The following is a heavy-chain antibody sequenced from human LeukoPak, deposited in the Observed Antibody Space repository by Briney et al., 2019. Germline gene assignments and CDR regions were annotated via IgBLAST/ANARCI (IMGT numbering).Heavy chain of an antibody. J-gene: IGHJ4*02. V-gene: IGHV4-59*01. CDR1: GGSISSYY. CDR3: ARLVYSYGQERFDY. Sequence: SETLSLTCTVSGGSISSYYWSWIRQPPGKGLERIGYIYYSGSTNYNPSLKSRVTISVDTSKNQFSLKLSSVTAADTAVYYCARLVYSYGQERFDYWGQGTLVTVSS. D-gene: IGHD5-18*01. CDR2: IYYSGST.